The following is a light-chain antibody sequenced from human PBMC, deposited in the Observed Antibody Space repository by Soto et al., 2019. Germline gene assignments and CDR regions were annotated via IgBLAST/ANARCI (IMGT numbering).Light chain of an antibody. Sequence: DIQMTQSPSSLSACVVDRVTITCRASQSISSYLNWYHQKPGKAPKLLIYAASSLQGGVPSRFSGSGSGTDFTPTISSLQPEDFATYYCQQSYTTPNNFGRGTKVDIK. CDR3: QQSYTTPNN. CDR2: AAS. V-gene: IGKV1-39*01. CDR1: QSISSY. J-gene: IGKJ4*01.